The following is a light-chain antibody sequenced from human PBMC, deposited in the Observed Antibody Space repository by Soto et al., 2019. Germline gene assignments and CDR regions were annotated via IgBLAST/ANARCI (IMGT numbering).Light chain of an antibody. J-gene: IGLJ1*01. CDR1: TSDVAGYNY. V-gene: IGLV2-8*01. CDR3: SSYPLV. Sequence: QSVLTQPPSASGSPGQSVTISCTGTTSDVAGYNYVSWYQHHPGKAPKLVIYDVSKRPSGVPDRFSGSKSGNTASLTVSGLQAEDEADYYCSSYPLVFGTGTKLTVL. CDR2: DVS.